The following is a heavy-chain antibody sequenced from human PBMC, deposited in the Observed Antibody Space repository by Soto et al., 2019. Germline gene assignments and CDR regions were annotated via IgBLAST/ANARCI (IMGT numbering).Heavy chain of an antibody. J-gene: IGHJ4*02. CDR3: AKDSEWELLLVSGCFDY. V-gene: IGHV3-30*18. CDR1: GFTFSSYG. D-gene: IGHD1-26*01. Sequence: GGSLRLSCAASGFTFSSYGMHWVRQAPGKGLEWVAVISYDGSNKYYADSVKGRFTISRDNSKNTLYLQMNSLRAEDTAVYYCAKDSEWELLLVSGCFDYWGQGTLVTVSS. CDR2: ISYDGSNK.